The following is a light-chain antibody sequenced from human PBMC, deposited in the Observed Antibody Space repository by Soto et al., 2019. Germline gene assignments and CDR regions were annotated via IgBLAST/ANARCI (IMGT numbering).Light chain of an antibody. V-gene: IGKV3-20*01. CDR3: HQFGSSPYT. J-gene: IGKJ2*01. CDR2: QAS. CDR1: QSLGSTY. Sequence: ENVLTQSPGTLSLSPGERATLSCRASQSLGSTYLAWYQQKPGQPPRLLISQASSRATGVPDRFSGSGSGTDFTLTISRLEPEDFAVYSCHQFGSSPYTFGQGTKLEIK.